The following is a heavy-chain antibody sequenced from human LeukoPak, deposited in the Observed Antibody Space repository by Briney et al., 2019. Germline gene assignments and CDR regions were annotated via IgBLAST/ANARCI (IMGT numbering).Heavy chain of an antibody. CDR1: GGTFSSYA. CDR2: IIPIFGTA. D-gene: IGHD1-26*01. CDR3: ATGGVGATTPDYYYGMDV. Sequence: GASVTVSCKASGGTFSSYAISWVRQAPGQGLEWMGGIIPIFGTANYARKFQGRVTITADESTSTAYMELSSLRSEDTAVYYCATGGVGATTPDYYYGMDVWGQGTTVTVSS. J-gene: IGHJ6*02. V-gene: IGHV1-69*13.